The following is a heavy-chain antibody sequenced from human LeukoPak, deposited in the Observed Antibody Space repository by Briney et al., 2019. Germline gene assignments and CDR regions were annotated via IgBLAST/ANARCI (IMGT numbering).Heavy chain of an antibody. V-gene: IGHV1-8*01. CDR3: ARNTRNYGDFDY. CDR1: GYTFTTYD. J-gene: IGHJ4*02. Sequence: ASVKVSCKASGYTFTTYDINWVRQAPGQGLKWMGWMNLNSGNTGYAQKFQGRVTLTRDTSISTAYMELNSLRSDDTAVYYCARNTRNYGDFDYWGQGTLVTVSS. CDR2: MNLNSGNT. D-gene: IGHD2-2*01.